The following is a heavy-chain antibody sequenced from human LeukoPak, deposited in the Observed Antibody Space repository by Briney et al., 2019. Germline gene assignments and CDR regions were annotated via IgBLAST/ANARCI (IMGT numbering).Heavy chain of an antibody. V-gene: IGHV3-11*05. CDR2: INPTSGYT. CDR3: AREGGNYDSSGYYQAYDAFDI. Sequence: PGGSLRLSCAASGFTFCEYYLTWMRQAPGKGLEWISYINPTSGYTPYADSVRGRFTISRDNAKKSLYLQMNSLRAEDTAVYYCAREGGNYDSSGYYQAYDAFDIWGQGTMVTVSS. CDR1: GFTFCEYY. D-gene: IGHD3-22*01. J-gene: IGHJ3*02.